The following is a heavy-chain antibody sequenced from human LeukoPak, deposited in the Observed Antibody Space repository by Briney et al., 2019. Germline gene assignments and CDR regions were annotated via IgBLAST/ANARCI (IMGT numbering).Heavy chain of an antibody. Sequence: PSETLSLTCRVSGASVSNYYWSWIRQSPGKGLEWIGFFHYSGSTNYNPSLNSRVTTSIDTSMDQLSLTLVSVTAADTAVYFCARHHDGGPKLRLDFWGLGVLVTVSS. V-gene: IGHV4-59*08. J-gene: IGHJ4*02. D-gene: IGHD2-15*01. CDR3: ARHHDGGPKLRLDF. CDR1: GASVSNYY. CDR2: FHYSGST.